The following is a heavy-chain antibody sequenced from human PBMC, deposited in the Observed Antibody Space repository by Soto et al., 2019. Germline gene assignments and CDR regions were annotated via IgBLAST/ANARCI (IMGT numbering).Heavy chain of an antibody. CDR3: ARRKYLDY. CDR1: GFTFGDYA. V-gene: IGHV3-49*03. J-gene: IGHJ4*02. Sequence: GVLRLSCTTSGFTFGDYAMSWFRQAPGKGLEWIGYIRSKTYGGTTEYAASVKGRFTISRDDSKRVAHLQMNSLESEDTAVYYCARRKYLDYWGQGTLVTVS. CDR2: IRSKTYGGTT.